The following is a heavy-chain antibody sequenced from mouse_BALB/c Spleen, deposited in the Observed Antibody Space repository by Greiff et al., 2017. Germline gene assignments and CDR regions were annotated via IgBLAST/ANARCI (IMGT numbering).Heavy chain of an antibody. V-gene: IGHV5-17*02. Sequence: EVQLVESGGGLVQPGGSRKLSCAASGFTFSSFGMHWVHQAPEKGLEWVAYISSGSSTIYYADTVKGRFTISRDNPKNALFLQMTSLRSEDTAMYYCARYGNYAMDYWGQGTSVTVSS. J-gene: IGHJ4*01. D-gene: IGHD2-1*01. CDR3: ARYGNYAMDY. CDR1: GFTFSSFG. CDR2: ISSGSSTI.